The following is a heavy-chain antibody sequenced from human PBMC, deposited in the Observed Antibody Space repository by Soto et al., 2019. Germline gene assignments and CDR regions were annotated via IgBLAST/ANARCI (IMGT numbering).Heavy chain of an antibody. Sequence: VGSLRLSCAASGFSFSTYSMAWVRQTPGKGLAWVSGLSGGGSNTFYADSVQGRFTISVDNSKNTVYLQMNSLRVEDTAVYYCARWDGYGDVWGQGTLVTVSS. D-gene: IGHD4-17*01. CDR3: ARWDGYGDV. J-gene: IGHJ4*02. CDR2: LSGGGSNT. CDR1: GFSFSTYS. V-gene: IGHV3-23*01.